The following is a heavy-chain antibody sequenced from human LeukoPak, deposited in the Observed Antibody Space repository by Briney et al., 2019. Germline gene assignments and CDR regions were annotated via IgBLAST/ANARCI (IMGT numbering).Heavy chain of an antibody. CDR1: GGSISSGSYY. D-gene: IGHD6-19*01. J-gene: IGHJ4*02. Sequence: SETLPLTCTVSGGSISSGSYYWSWIRQPAGKGLEWIGRIYTSGSTNYNPSLKSRVTISVDTSKNQFSLKLSSVTAADTAVYYCARDSQKSGWLVYWGQGTLVTVSS. CDR2: IYTSGST. V-gene: IGHV4-61*02. CDR3: ARDSQKSGWLVY.